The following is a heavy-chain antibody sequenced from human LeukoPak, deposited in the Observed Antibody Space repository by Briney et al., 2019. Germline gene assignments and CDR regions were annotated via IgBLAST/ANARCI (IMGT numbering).Heavy chain of an antibody. J-gene: IGHJ4*02. Sequence: GGSLRLSCAVSGFTFSRYWMSWVRQAPGKGLEWVSAISGSGGSTYYADSVKGRFTISRDNSKNTLYLQMNSLRAEDTAVYYCARDRGGSCSLWGQGTLVTVSS. CDR1: GFTFSRYW. D-gene: IGHD2-15*01. CDR2: ISGSGGST. V-gene: IGHV3-23*01. CDR3: ARDRGGSCSL.